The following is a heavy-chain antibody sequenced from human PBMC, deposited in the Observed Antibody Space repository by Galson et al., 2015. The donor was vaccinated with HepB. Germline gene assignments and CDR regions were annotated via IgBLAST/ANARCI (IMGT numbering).Heavy chain of an antibody. Sequence: SLRLSCAASGFTFSNAWMSWVRQAPGKGLEWVGRIKSKTDGGTTDYAAPVKGRFTISRDDSKHTLYLQMNSLKTEDTAVYYCTTDGYSSGGDAFDIWGQGTMVTVSS. V-gene: IGHV3-15*01. CDR1: GFTFSNAW. D-gene: IGHD6-19*01. CDR2: IKSKTDGGTT. J-gene: IGHJ3*02. CDR3: TTDGYSSGGDAFDI.